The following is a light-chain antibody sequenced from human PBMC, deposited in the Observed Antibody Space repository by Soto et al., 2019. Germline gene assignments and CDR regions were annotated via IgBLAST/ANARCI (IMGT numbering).Light chain of an antibody. CDR1: SSDVGDYNY. J-gene: IGLJ3*02. V-gene: IGLV2-11*01. Sequence: QSALTQPRSVSGSPGQSVTISCTGTSSDVGDYNYVSWYQQHPGKAPKLLIYAVNMRPSGVPDRFSGSKSGNTASLTISGLQAEAEADYSCCSYAGSYTWVFGGGTQLTVL. CDR2: AVN. CDR3: CSYAGSYTWV.